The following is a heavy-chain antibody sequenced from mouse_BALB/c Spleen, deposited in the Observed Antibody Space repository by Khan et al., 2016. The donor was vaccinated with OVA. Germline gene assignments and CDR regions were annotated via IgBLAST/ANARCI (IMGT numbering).Heavy chain of an antibody. CDR1: GFTFSTYA. D-gene: IGHD1-1*01. J-gene: IGHJ3*01. CDR3: ARHNYGPFAY. V-gene: IGHV5-9-3*01. CDR2: ISSGGDYT. Sequence: EVELVESGGGLVRPGGPLKLSCAASGFTFSTYAMSWVRQTPEKRLEWVATISSGGDYTYYPDSVKGRFTISSDNAKTLYLQMSSLRSEDTAMYYCARHNYGPFAYWGQGTQVTVSA.